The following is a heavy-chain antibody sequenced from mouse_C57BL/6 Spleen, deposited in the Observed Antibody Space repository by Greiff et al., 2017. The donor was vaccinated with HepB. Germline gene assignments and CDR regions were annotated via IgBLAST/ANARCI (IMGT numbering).Heavy chain of an antibody. CDR2: IDPSDSYT. CDR1: GYTFTSYW. CDR3: ARELTGPYFDY. J-gene: IGHJ2*01. V-gene: IGHV1-50*01. D-gene: IGHD4-1*01. Sequence: QVHVKQPGAELVKPGASVKLSCKASGYTFTSYWMQWVKQRPGQGLEWIGEIDPSDSYTNYNQKFKGKATLTVDTSSSTAYMQLSSLTSEDSAVYYCARELTGPYFDYWGQGTTLTVSS.